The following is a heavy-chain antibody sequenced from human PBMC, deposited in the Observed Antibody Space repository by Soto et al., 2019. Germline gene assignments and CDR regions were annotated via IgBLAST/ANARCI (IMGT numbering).Heavy chain of an antibody. Sequence: PGGSLRLSCTASGLTFSSYAMHWVRQAPGKGLEWVAVISYDGGSKNYEETVRGRFTISRDDAKNTVYLQVNSLRPEDTAVYYCARDRGSYYASRGPDHWGQGTLVTVSS. J-gene: IGHJ5*02. D-gene: IGHD1-26*01. CDR3: ARDRGSYYASRGPDH. CDR1: GLTFSSYA. V-gene: IGHV3-30*03. CDR2: ISYDGGSK.